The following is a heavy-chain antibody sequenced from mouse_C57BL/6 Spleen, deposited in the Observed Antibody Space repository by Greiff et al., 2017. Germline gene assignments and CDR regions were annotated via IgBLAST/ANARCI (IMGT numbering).Heavy chain of an antibody. D-gene: IGHD1-1*01. V-gene: IGHV1-55*01. CDR2: IYPGSGSN. Sequence: QVQLQQPGAELVKPGASVKMSCKASGYTFTSYWITWVKQRPGQGLEWIGDIYPGSGSNKYNEKFKSKATLTVDTSSSTASMQLSSLTSEYSAVYYCARSPTTVVFAYWGQGTTLTVSS. J-gene: IGHJ2*01. CDR1: GYTFTSYW. CDR3: ARSPTTVVFAY.